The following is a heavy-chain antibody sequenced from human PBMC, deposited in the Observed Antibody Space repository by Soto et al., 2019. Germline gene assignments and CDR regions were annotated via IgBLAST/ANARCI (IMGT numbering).Heavy chain of an antibody. V-gene: IGHV3-23*01. CDR3: ARDAISMVRGTNNWFDP. D-gene: IGHD3-10*01. CDR1: GFTFSNYA. CDR2: ISGGGIST. J-gene: IGHJ5*02. Sequence: EVQLLESGGGLVQPGGSLTLSCAASGFTFSNYAMSWVRQAPGKGLEGVSAISGGGISTYYADSVRGRFTISRDNSRNTLYLRMNRLRAEDTAVYYCARDAISMVRGTNNWFDPWGQVTLVTVSS.